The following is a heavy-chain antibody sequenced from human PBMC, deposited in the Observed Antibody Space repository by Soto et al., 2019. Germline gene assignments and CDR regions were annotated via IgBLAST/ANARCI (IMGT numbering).Heavy chain of an antibody. CDR2: IWYDGSKK. CDR1: GFTFSSFG. J-gene: IGHJ6*02. V-gene: IGHV3-33*01. Sequence: QVQVVESGGGVVQPGRSLRLSCAASGFTFSSFGMHWVRQAPGKGLEWVTLIWYDGSKKSYGDSVKGRFTISRDNSRNTVYLQMNSLRADDTAFYYCALEASDYSLCSGYYPSCNGMDVWGQGTTVTGSS. D-gene: IGHD3-22*01. CDR3: ALEASDYSLCSGYYPSCNGMDV.